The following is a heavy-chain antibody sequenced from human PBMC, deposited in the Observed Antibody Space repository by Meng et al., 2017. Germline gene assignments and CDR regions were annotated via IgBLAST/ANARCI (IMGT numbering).Heavy chain of an antibody. Sequence: SETLSLTCAVYGGSFSGYYWSWIRQPPGKGLEWIGEINHSGSTNYNPSLKSRVTISVDTSKNQFSLKLSSVTAADTAVYYCARAGYSSSWWAPHFDYWGQGTRVTVSS. J-gene: IGHJ4*01. CDR3: ARAGYSSSWWAPHFDY. V-gene: IGHV4-34*01. D-gene: IGHD6-13*01. CDR1: GGSFSGYY. CDR2: INHSGST.